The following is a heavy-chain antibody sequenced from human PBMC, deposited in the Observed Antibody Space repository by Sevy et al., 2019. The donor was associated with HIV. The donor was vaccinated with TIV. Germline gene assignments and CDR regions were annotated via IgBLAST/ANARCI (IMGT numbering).Heavy chain of an antibody. CDR2: ISSGSSYI. Sequence: GGSLILSCIASGFSFDTYSMNWVRHTPGQGLEWVSSISSGSSYIYYADSVKGRFTISRDNAKNSLSLEMNSLRVEDTAIYYCARDDYDTTPCAFDVWGQGTMVTVSS. CDR1: GFSFDTYS. J-gene: IGHJ3*01. V-gene: IGHV3-21*06. CDR3: ARDDYDTTPCAFDV. D-gene: IGHD3-22*01.